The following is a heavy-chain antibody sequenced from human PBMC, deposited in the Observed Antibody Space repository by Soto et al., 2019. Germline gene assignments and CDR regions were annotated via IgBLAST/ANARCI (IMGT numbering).Heavy chain of an antibody. J-gene: IGHJ4*02. Sequence: GESLKISCKGSGYSFTSYWISWVRQMPGKGLEWMGRIDPSDSYTNYSPSFQGHVTISADKSISTAYLQWSSLKASDTAMYYCARHPPAYGSSRYGFDYWGQGTLVTVSS. CDR2: IDPSDSYT. D-gene: IGHD2-2*01. V-gene: IGHV5-10-1*01. CDR1: GYSFTSYW. CDR3: ARHPPAYGSSRYGFDY.